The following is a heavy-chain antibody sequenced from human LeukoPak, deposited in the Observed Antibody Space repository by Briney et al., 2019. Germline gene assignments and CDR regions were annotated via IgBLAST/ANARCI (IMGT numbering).Heavy chain of an antibody. CDR1: GGTFSSYA. V-gene: IGHV1-69*06. D-gene: IGHD5-18*01. CDR2: IIPIFGTA. Sequence: SVKVSCKASGGTFSSYAISWVRQAPGQGLEWMGGIIPIFGTANYAQKFQGRVTITADKSTSTAYMELSSLRSKDTAVYYCAREFYSYGLDYWGQGTLVTVSS. CDR3: AREFYSYGLDY. J-gene: IGHJ4*02.